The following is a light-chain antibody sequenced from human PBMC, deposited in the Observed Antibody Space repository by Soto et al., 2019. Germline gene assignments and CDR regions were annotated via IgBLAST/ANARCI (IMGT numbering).Light chain of an antibody. Sequence: EIVLTQSPGTLSLSPGERATLSCRASQSVNSNYLAWYRRKPGQAPSLLIYGASTRATGIPGSFSGSGSGTDFTLTITRLEPEEFAVYYCQQYGSSPPTFGQGTKVEMK. CDR1: QSVNSNY. CDR2: GAS. CDR3: QQYGSSPPT. V-gene: IGKV3-20*01. J-gene: IGKJ1*01.